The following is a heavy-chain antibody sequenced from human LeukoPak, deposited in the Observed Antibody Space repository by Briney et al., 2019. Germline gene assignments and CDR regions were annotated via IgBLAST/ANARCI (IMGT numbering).Heavy chain of an antibody. V-gene: IGHV1-8*01. Sequence: RASVKVSCKASGYTFTSYDINWVRQATGQGLEWMGWMNPNSGNTGYAQKFQGRVTMTRNTSISTAYMELSSLRSEDTAVYYCAGSLDYEESFPLDVWGQGTTVTVSS. CDR2: MNPNSGNT. CDR3: AGSLDYEESFPLDV. D-gene: IGHD4-17*01. CDR1: GYTFTSYD. J-gene: IGHJ6*02.